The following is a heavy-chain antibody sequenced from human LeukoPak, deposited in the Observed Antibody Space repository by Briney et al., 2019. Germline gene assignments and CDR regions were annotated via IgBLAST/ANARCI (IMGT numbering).Heavy chain of an antibody. CDR2: ISNDGNKK. D-gene: IGHD5-12*01. Sequence: GGSLRLSCAASGFTFGGYAFHWVRQTPGKGLEWVAAISNDGNKKYYADSVNGRFTISRDNSQHRLYLQMNSLRAEDTALYYCARDPVATIFSSYYFYYMDVWGKGTTATISS. J-gene: IGHJ6*03. V-gene: IGHV3-30*04. CDR3: ARDPVATIFSSYYFYYMDV. CDR1: GFTFGGYA.